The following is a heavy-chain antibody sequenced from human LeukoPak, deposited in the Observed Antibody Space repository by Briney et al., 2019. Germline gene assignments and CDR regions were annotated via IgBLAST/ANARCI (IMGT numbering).Heavy chain of an antibody. D-gene: IGHD1-26*01. J-gene: IGHJ3*02. CDR3: ARGGGSYYKDAFDI. CDR2: IYSGGST. V-gene: IGHV3-53*01. Sequence: GGSLRLSCAASGFTVSSNYMSWVRQAPGKGLEWVSVIYSGGSTYYADSVKGRFTISRDNSKNTLYLQMNSLRAEDTAVYYCARGGGSYYKDAFDIWGQGTMVTVSS. CDR1: GFTVSSNY.